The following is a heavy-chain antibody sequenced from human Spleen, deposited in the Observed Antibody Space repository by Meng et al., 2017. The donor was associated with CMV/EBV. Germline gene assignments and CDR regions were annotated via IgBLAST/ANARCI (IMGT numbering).Heavy chain of an antibody. CDR3: VPHDCAMDV. CDR1: GFTFRNYW. J-gene: IGHJ6*02. CDR2: INGDGSDK. V-gene: IGHV3-7*01. Sequence: GESLKISCAASGFTFRNYWMSWVRQAPGKGQEWVANINGDGSDKGYVDSVKGRFTISRDNARNSLYMEMNSLRPEDTAVYYCVPHDCAMDVWGQGTTVTVSS.